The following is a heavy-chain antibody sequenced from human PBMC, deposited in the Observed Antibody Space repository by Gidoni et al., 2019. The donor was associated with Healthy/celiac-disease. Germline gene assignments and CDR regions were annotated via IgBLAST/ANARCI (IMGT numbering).Heavy chain of an antibody. D-gene: IGHD2-21*02. Sequence: QLQLQESGPGLVKPSETLSLTCTVSGGSISSSSYYWGWIRQPPGKGLEWIGSIYYSGSTYYNPSLKSRVTISVDTSKNQFSLKLSSVTAADTAVYYCARQCEYCGGDGDPGVLDYWGQGTLVTVSS. CDR3: ARQCEYCGGDGDPGVLDY. V-gene: IGHV4-39*01. J-gene: IGHJ4*02. CDR1: GGSISSSSYY. CDR2: IYYSGST.